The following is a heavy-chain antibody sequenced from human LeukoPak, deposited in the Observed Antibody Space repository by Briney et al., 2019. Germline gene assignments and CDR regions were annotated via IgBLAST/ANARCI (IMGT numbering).Heavy chain of an antibody. V-gene: IGHV1-2*02. Sequence: EASVKVSCKASGYTFTGYYMHWVRQGPGQGLEWMGWINPNSGGTNYAQKFQGRVTMTRDTSISTAYMELSRLRSDDTAVYYCARDYYDSSPDPWGQGTLVTVSS. CDR2: INPNSGGT. CDR3: ARDYYDSSPDP. D-gene: IGHD3-22*01. CDR1: GYTFTGYY. J-gene: IGHJ5*02.